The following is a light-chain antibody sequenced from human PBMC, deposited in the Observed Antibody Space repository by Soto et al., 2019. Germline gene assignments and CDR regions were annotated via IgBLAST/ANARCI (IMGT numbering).Light chain of an antibody. CDR3: QQYGTSPQT. Sequence: EIVLTQSPGTLSLSPGERTTLSCRASQSISSTYFAWYQQKPGQAPRLLIYGASSRATGIPDRFRGSGSGTDFTLNISRLEPEDFAVYYCQQYGTSPQTFGQGTRVEIK. CDR1: QSISSTY. J-gene: IGKJ1*01. V-gene: IGKV3-20*01. CDR2: GAS.